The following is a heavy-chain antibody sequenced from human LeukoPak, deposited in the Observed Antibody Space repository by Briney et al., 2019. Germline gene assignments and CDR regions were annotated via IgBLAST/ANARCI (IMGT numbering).Heavy chain of an antibody. J-gene: IGHJ4*02. D-gene: IGHD6-13*01. V-gene: IGHV4-59*01. Sequence: SETLSLTCTVSGGSISSYYWSWIRQPPGKGLEWLGYIYYSGSTNYNPSLKSRVTISVDTSKNQFSLKLSSVTAADTAVYYCARDPSSWYLGAFDYWGQGTLVTVSS. CDR1: GGSISSYY. CDR2: IYYSGST. CDR3: ARDPSSWYLGAFDY.